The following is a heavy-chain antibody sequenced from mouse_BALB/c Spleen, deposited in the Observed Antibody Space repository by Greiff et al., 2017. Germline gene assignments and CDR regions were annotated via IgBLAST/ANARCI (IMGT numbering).Heavy chain of an antibody. CDR1: GFSLTSYG. J-gene: IGHJ3*01. CDR2: IWSGGST. Sequence: QVQLKQSGPGLVQPSQSLSITCTVSGFSLTSYGVHWVRQSPGKGLEWLGVIWSGGSTDYNAAFISRLSISKDNSKSQVFFKMKSLQADDTAIYYCASSPYYGNLAWFAYWGQGTLVTVSA. CDR3: ASSPYYGNLAWFAY. D-gene: IGHD2-10*01. V-gene: IGHV2-4-1*01.